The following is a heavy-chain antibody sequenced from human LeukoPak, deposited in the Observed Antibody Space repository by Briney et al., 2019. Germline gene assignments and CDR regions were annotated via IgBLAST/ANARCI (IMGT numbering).Heavy chain of an antibody. CDR3: ARTIYDSSGYSYEIDYYYYMDV. J-gene: IGHJ6*03. CDR2: IYPGDSDT. V-gene: IGHV5-51*01. D-gene: IGHD3-22*01. CDR1: GYSFTSYW. Sequence: GESLKISCKGSGYSFTSYWIGWVRQMPGKGLEWMGIIYPGDSDTRYSPSFQGQVTISADKSISTAYLQWSSLKASDTAMYYCARTIYDSSGYSYEIDYYYYMDVWGKGTTVTVSS.